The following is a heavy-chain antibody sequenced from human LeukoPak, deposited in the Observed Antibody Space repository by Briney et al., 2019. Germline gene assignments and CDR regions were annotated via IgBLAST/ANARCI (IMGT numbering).Heavy chain of an antibody. CDR2: INHSGST. J-gene: IGHJ6*02. D-gene: IGHD2-21*02. Sequence: SETLSLTCAVYGGSFSGYYWSWIRQPPGKGLEWIGEINHSGSTNYNPSLKSRVTISVDTSKNQFSLKLSSVTAADTAVYYCARDGGDYSNYYYYGMDVWGQGTTVTVSS. V-gene: IGHV4-34*01. CDR1: GGSFSGYY. CDR3: ARDGGDYSNYYYYGMDV.